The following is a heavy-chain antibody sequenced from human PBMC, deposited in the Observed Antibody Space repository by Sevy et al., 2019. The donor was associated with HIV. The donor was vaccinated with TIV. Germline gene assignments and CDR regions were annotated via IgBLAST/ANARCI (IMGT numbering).Heavy chain of an antibody. D-gene: IGHD6-13*01. CDR1: GFSFTDFW. Sequence: GGSLRLSCKASGFSFTDFWMQWVRQVPGKGPEWVANINQDGSVTYYVDSVKGRFTISRDNARNFLFLQMNSLRAEDTARYYCVRAVAADGSFWGQGTLVTVSS. CDR2: INQDGSVT. CDR3: VRAVAADGSF. J-gene: IGHJ4*02. V-gene: IGHV3-7*01.